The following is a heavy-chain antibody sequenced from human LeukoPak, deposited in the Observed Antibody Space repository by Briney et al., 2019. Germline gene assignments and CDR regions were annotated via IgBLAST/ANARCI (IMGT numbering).Heavy chain of an antibody. D-gene: IGHD4-17*01. J-gene: IGHJ4*02. V-gene: IGHV3-7*01. CDR3: ARGDYGDFHDY. CDR1: GFTFSSYW. Sequence: GGSLRLSCAASGFTFSSYWMNWVRQAPGKGLGWVANIKQDGSEKYYVDSVKGRFTISRDNAKNSLYLQMNSLRAEDTAVYYCARGDYGDFHDYWGQGTLVTVSS. CDR2: IKQDGSEK.